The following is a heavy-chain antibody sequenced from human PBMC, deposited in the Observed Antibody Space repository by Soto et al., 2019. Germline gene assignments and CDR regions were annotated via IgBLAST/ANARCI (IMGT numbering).Heavy chain of an antibody. D-gene: IGHD3-3*01. J-gene: IGHJ4*02. CDR1: GYSFTSYG. CDR3: ARDFGSDLSAPGAVFDY. V-gene: IGHV1-18*04. CDR2: ISPYNGNT. Sequence: ASVKGSCKASGYSFTSYGISWVRQAPGQGLEWMGWISPYNGNTKYEQKFQGRVTMTKDTSTYTAYMEMRSLRSDDPAVYYCARDFGSDLSAPGAVFDYWGQGTLVTVSS.